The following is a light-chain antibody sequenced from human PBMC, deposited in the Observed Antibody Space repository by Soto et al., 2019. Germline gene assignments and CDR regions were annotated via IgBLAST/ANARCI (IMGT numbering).Light chain of an antibody. CDR3: LQDFNYPRT. V-gene: IGKV1-6*01. CDR1: QAIRND. CDR2: AAF. Sequence: AIQLTQSPSSLSASVGDRVTITCRASQAIRNDLCWYQQKPGKPPKLLVSAAFTLPVGVPSSFSGGGYGTDFTLTLSSLQPEDFATYYCLQDFNYPRTFGQGTKVEI. J-gene: IGKJ1*01.